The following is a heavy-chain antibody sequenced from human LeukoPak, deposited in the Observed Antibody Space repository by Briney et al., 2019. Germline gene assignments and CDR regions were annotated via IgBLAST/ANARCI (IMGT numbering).Heavy chain of an antibody. CDR2: IYISGST. J-gene: IGHJ4*02. D-gene: IGHD1-26*01. CDR1: GGSISSGSYY. V-gene: IGHV4-61*02. CDR3: ARVSGSYGMYYFDY. Sequence: SETLSLTCAVSGGSISSGSYYWGWVRQPAGKGLEWIVRIYISGSTNYNPPLKSQVTISVATAKNQFSLKLSSVTAAATAVYYCARVSGSYGMYYFDYWGQGTLVTVSS.